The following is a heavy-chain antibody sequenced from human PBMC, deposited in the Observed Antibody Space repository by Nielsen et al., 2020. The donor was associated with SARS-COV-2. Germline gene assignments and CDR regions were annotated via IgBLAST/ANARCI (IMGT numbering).Heavy chain of an antibody. Sequence: GESLKISCAASGFTFSSYGMHWVRQAPGKGLEWVAVIWYDGSNKYYADSVKGRFTISRDNSKNTLYLQMNSLRAEDTALYYCANFDPSGWYIRWGQGTLVTVSS. CDR2: IWYDGSNK. CDR1: GFTFSSYG. CDR3: ANFDPSGWYIR. J-gene: IGHJ4*02. V-gene: IGHV3-30*02. D-gene: IGHD6-19*01.